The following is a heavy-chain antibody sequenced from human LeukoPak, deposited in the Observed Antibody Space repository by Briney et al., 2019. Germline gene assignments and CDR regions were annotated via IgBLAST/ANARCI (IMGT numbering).Heavy chain of an antibody. CDR2: SSSSGSST. D-gene: IGHD3-22*01. Sequence: GGSLRLSCAASGVSFSDYYMNWIRQAPGKGLEWVSYSSSSGSSTYYADSVKGRFTISRDDAKNSPFLQMNSLRVEDTALYYCARAAYYYDTTGLGAVDIWGQGTMVTVSS. V-gene: IGHV3-11*01. CDR1: GVSFSDYY. J-gene: IGHJ3*02. CDR3: ARAAYYYDTTGLGAVDI.